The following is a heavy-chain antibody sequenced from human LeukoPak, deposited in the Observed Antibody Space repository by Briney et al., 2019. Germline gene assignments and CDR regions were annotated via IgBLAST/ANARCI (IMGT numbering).Heavy chain of an antibody. CDR1: GGTFSSYA. V-gene: IGHV1-69*04. CDR2: IIPILGIA. Sequence: SVKVSCKASGGTFSSYAISWVRQAPGQGLEWMGRIIPILGIANYAQKFQGRVTITADKSTSTAYMELSSLRSEDTAVYYCARGRTGLRYFDWSQYYYYGMDVWGQGTTVTVSS. J-gene: IGHJ6*02. CDR3: ARGRTGLRYFDWSQYYYYGMDV. D-gene: IGHD3-9*01.